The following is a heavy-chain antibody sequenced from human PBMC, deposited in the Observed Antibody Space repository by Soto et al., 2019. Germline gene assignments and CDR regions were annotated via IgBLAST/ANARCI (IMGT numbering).Heavy chain of an antibody. CDR3: VRLIGNSWLDS. Sequence: SQTLSLTCTVSGGSISSGDYYLSWIRQPPGKGLEWMGYIYDSGSTYYNPSLKSRITINPDTSNNQFSLHLSSVTPFDTAVYYCVRLIGNSWLDSWGQGTPVTVSS. D-gene: IGHD2-8*01. V-gene: IGHV4-30-4*01. CDR2: IYDSGST. J-gene: IGHJ5*01. CDR1: GGSISSGDYY.